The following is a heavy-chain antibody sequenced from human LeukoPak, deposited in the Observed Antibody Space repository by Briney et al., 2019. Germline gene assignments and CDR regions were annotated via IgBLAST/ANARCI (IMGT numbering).Heavy chain of an antibody. CDR1: GGSISSSSYY. V-gene: IGHV4-39*01. J-gene: IGHJ4*02. CDR3: ASPRGSIAARRIDY. Sequence: ASETLPLTCTVSGGSISSSSYYWGWIRQPPGKGLQWIGSIYYSGSTYYNPSLKSRVTISVDTSKNQFSLKLSSVTAADTAVYYCASPRGSIAARRIDYWGQGTLVTVSS. CDR2: IYYSGST. D-gene: IGHD6-6*01.